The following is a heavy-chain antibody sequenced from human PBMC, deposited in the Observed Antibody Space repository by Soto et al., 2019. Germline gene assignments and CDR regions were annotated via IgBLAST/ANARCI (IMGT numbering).Heavy chain of an antibody. D-gene: IGHD3-10*01. CDR3: ARGEGYYGSGSYYHVIDYFDY. CDR1: GGSISSYY. Sequence: LSLTCTLPGGSISSYYWSWIRQPPGKGLEWIGYIYYSGSTNYNPSLKSRVTIAVDTSKDQFSLQLISVTSADTAVYYCARGEGYYGSGSYYHVIDYFDYWGQGTLVTVSS. J-gene: IGHJ4*02. CDR2: IYYSGST. V-gene: IGHV4-59*01.